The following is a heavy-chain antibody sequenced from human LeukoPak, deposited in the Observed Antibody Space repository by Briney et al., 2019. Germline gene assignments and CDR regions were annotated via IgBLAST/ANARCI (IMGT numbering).Heavy chain of an antibody. J-gene: IGHJ4*02. V-gene: IGHV3-66*02. CDR2: IYSDGST. CDR1: GFTVNRNY. D-gene: IGHD1-26*01. Sequence: PWGSLRLSCAASGFTVNRNYMNWVRQAAGKGLEWVSVIYSDGSTYYADSVEGRFTISRDNSKNTVYLQMNSLRIEDTAVYYCARSWDARLNFDYWGQGTLVTVSS. CDR3: ARSWDARLNFDY.